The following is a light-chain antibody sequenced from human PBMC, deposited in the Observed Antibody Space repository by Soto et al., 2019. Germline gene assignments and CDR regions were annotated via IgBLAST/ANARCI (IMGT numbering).Light chain of an antibody. CDR2: TNN. J-gene: IGLJ1*01. V-gene: IGLV1-44*01. Sequence: QSVLTQPPSESGTPGQRVTISCSGSTSNIGSHSVNWFQHLPGTAPKLLIITNNQRPSGVPDRFSGYKSGTSASLVISGLQSEDEADYYCATWDDSLPGVFGTWT. CDR3: ATWDDSLPGV. CDR1: TSNIGSHS.